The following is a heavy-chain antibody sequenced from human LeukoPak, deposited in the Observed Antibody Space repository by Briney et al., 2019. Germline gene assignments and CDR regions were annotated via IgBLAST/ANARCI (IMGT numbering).Heavy chain of an antibody. V-gene: IGHV4-30-4*08. Sequence: PSQTLSLTCTVSGGSISSGDYYWSWIRQPPGKGLEWIGYIYYSGSTYYNPSLKSRVTISVDTSKNQFSLKLSSVTAADTAVYYCARDGFWSGYYRERYFDYWGQGTLVTVSS. CDR3: ARDGFWSGYYRERYFDY. J-gene: IGHJ4*02. CDR1: GGSISSGDYY. D-gene: IGHD3-3*01. CDR2: IYYSGST.